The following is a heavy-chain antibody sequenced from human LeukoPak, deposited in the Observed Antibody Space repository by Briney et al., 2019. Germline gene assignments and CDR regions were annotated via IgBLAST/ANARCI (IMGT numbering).Heavy chain of an antibody. CDR2: ISSSSSYI. V-gene: IGHV3-21*01. Sequence: PGGSLRLSCAASGFTVSSNYMSWVRQAPGKGLEWVSSISSSSSYIYYADSVKGRFTISRDNAKNSLYLQMNSLRAEDTAVYYCARDSRITKKADYWGQGTLVTVSS. D-gene: IGHD1-20*01. CDR3: ARDSRITKKADY. J-gene: IGHJ4*02. CDR1: GFTVSSNY.